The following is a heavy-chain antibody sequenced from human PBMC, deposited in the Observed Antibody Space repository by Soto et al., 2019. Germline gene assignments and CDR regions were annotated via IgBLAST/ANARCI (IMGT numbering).Heavy chain of an antibody. V-gene: IGHV3-30*18. J-gene: IGHJ6*02. CDR2: ISYDGSNK. CDR1: GFTFSSYG. Sequence: QVQLVESGGGVVQPGRSLRLSCAASGFTFSSYGMHWVRQAPGKGLEWVAVISYDGSNKYYADSVKGRFTISRDNSXXTLYLQMNSLRAEDTAVYYCAKALYPGRSDDGMDVWGQGTTVTVSS. CDR3: AKALYPGRSDDGMDV. D-gene: IGHD2-15*01.